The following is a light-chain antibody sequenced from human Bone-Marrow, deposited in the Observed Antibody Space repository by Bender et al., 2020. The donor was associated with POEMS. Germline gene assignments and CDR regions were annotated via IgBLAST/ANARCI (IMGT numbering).Light chain of an antibody. CDR3: SSYTSSSTLV. V-gene: IGLV2-14*01. Sequence: QSALTQPASVSGSPGQSITISCTGNISDVGGYNYVSWYQQHPGKAPKLMIYDVSNRPSGVSNRFSGSKSGNTASLTISGLQAEDEADYYCSSYTSSSTLVFGGGTKLTVL. CDR1: ISDVGGYNY. CDR2: DVS. J-gene: IGLJ2*01.